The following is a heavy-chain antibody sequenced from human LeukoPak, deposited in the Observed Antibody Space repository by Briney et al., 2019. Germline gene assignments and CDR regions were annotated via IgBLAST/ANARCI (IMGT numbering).Heavy chain of an antibody. CDR1: GFTFSSYA. V-gene: IGHV3-23*01. CDR2: ISGSGGST. D-gene: IGHD3-22*01. Sequence: GGSLRLSCAASGFTFSSYAMSWVRQAPGKGLEWVSAISGSGGSTYYADTVKGRFTISRDNSKNTLYLQMNSLRAEDTAVYYCAKGPDSGYYYEWGQGTLVTVSS. CDR3: AKGPDSGYYYE. J-gene: IGHJ4*02.